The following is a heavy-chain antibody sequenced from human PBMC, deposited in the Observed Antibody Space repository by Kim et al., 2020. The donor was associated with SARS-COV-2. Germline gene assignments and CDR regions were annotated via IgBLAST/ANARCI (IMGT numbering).Heavy chain of an antibody. D-gene: IGHD1-1*01. CDR1: GGSFSGYY. CDR2: INHSGGT. J-gene: IGHJ5*02. Sequence: SETLSLTCAVYGGSFSGYYWSWIRQPPGKGLEWIGEINHSGGTNYNPSLKSRVTISVDTSKNHFSLKLSSVTAEDTGVYFCARGNWNLRFDPWGQGTLVT. V-gene: IGHV4-34*01. CDR3: ARGNWNLRFDP.